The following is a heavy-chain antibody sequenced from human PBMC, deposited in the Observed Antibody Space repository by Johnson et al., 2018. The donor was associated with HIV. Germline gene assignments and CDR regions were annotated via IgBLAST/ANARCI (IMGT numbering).Heavy chain of an antibody. CDR3: ARGLTGEQVDI. Sequence: QVQLVESGGGLVKPGGSLRLSCAASGFTFSDYYMTWIRQAPGKGLEWVSYISTNVNDMYYADSVKGRFTISRDNSKNTLYLQMNSLRAEDTAVYYCARGLTGEQVDIWGQGTMVTVSS. D-gene: IGHD3-16*01. CDR2: ISTNVNDM. CDR1: GFTFSDYY. V-gene: IGHV3-11*04. J-gene: IGHJ3*02.